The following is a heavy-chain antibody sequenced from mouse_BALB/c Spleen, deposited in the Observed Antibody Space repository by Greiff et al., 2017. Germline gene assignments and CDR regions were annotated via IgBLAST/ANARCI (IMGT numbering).Heavy chain of an antibody. V-gene: IGHV3-2*02. CDR2: ISYSGST. Sequence: ESGPGLVKPSQSLSLTCTVTGYSITSDYAWNWIRQFPGNKLEWMGYISYSGSTSYNPSLKSRISITRDTSKNQFFLQLNSVTTEDTATYYCASGGGGLDYWGQGTTLTVSS. J-gene: IGHJ2*01. CDR1: GYSITSDYA. CDR3: ASGGGGLDY.